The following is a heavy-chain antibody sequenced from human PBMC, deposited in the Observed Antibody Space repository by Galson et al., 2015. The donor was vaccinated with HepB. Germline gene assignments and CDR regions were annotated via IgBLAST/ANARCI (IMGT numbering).Heavy chain of an antibody. V-gene: IGHV3-23*01. CDR2: ISGSGGST. CDR3: AKFDTGIGSSDY. J-gene: IGHJ4*02. CDR1: GFTFSSYA. D-gene: IGHD6-6*01. Sequence: SLRLSCAASGFTFSSYAMSWVRQAPGKGLEWVSAISGSGGSTYYADSVKGRFTISRDNSKNTLYLQMNSLRAEDTAVYYCAKFDTGIGSSDYWGQGTLVTVSS.